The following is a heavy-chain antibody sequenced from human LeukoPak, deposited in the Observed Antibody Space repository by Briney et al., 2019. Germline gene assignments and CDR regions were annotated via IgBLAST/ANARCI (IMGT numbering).Heavy chain of an antibody. Sequence: GGSLRLSCAASGFTFSSYAMSWVRQAPGKGLEWVAAISGSGGSTYYADSVKGRFTISRDNSKNTLYLQMNSLTAEDTAVYYCAKDLTMIDAFDIWGQGTMVTVSS. J-gene: IGHJ3*02. V-gene: IGHV3-23*01. CDR1: GFTFSSYA. CDR2: ISGSGGST. CDR3: AKDLTMIDAFDI. D-gene: IGHD3-22*01.